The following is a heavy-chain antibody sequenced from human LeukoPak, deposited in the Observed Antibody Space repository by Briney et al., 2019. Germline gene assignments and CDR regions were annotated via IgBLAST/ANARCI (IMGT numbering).Heavy chain of an antibody. J-gene: IGHJ4*02. CDR3: AKDGYVY. V-gene: IGHV3-9*01. CDR2: ISWNSGSI. Sequence: PGGSLRLSCAASGFTFDDYAMHWVRQAPGKGLEWVSGISWNSGSIGYADSVKGRFTISRDNAKNSLYLQMNSLRAEDTALYYCAKDGYVYWGQGTLVTVSS. D-gene: IGHD5-12*01. CDR1: GFTFDDYA.